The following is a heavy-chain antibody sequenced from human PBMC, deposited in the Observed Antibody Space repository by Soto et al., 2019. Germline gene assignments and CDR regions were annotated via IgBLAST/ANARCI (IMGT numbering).Heavy chain of an antibody. D-gene: IGHD3-10*01. J-gene: IGHJ6*02. CDR2: IKQDGSEK. V-gene: IGHV3-7*03. CDR1: GFTFSSYW. Sequence: LRLSCAASGFTFSSYWMSWVRQAPGKGLEWVASIKQDGSEKYYVDSVKGRFTISRDNAKNSLYLQMNSLRAEDTAVYYCAKVRGVILTYYYYGMDGWGQGSTVTVCS. CDR3: AKVRGVILTYYYYGMDG.